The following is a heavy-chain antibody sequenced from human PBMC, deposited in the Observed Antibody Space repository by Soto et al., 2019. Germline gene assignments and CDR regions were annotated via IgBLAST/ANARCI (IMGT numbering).Heavy chain of an antibody. CDR3: ARSPKDIVVVPDENWFDP. J-gene: IGHJ5*02. D-gene: IGHD2-2*01. Sequence: SVKVSCKASGVTFSSYAISWVRQAPGQGLEWMGGIIPIFGTANYAQKFQGRVTITADESTSTAYMELSSLRSEDTAVYYCARSPKDIVVVPDENWFDPWGQGTLVTVSS. CDR2: IIPIFGTA. CDR1: GVTFSSYA. V-gene: IGHV1-69*13.